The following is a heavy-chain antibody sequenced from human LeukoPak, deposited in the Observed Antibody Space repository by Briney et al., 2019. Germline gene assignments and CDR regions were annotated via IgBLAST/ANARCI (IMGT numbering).Heavy chain of an antibody. Sequence: ASVKVSCKASQYTFTDYAVHWVRQAPGQRLEWMGWINAGNGKTKYSQSFQGRVTITRDTSATTAYMELSSLRSEDTAVYYCARSPNWFGDLVESVVDYYGMDVWGQGTTVTVSS. CDR1: QYTFTDYA. D-gene: IGHD3-10*01. CDR3: ARSPNWFGDLVESVVDYYGMDV. V-gene: IGHV1-3*01. J-gene: IGHJ6*02. CDR2: INAGNGKT.